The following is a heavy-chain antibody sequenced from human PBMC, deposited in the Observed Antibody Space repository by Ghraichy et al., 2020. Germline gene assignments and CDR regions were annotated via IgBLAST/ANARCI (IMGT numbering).Heavy chain of an antibody. CDR1: GYTFTSYA. CDR2: INAGNGNT. Sequence: ASVKVSCKASGYTFTSYAMHWVRQAPGQRLEWMGWINAGNGNTKYSQKFQGRVTITRDTSASTAYMELSSLRSEDTAVYYCARASMYYYDSSGYYSFGYWGQGTLVTVSS. D-gene: IGHD3-22*01. CDR3: ARASMYYYDSSGYYSFGY. V-gene: IGHV1-3*01. J-gene: IGHJ4*02.